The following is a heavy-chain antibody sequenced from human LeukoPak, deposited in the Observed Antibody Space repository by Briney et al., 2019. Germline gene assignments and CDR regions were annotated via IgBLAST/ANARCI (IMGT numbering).Heavy chain of an antibody. D-gene: IGHD6-19*01. CDR2: INHSGST. CDR1: GGSFSGYY. CDR3: ARGRYSSGWYSYYFDY. V-gene: IGHV4-34*01. Sequence: PSETLSLTCAVYGGSFSGYYWSWIRQPPGKGLEWIGEINHSGSTNYNPSLKSRVTISVDTSKNQFSLKLSSVTAADTAVYYCARGRYSSGWYSYYFDYWGQGTLVTASS. J-gene: IGHJ4*02.